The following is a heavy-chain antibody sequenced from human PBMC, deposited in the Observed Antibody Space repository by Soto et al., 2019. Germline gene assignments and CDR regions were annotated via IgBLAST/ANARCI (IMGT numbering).Heavy chain of an antibody. Sequence: GGSLRLSCAASGFTFSNYELNWVRQAPGKGLEWVSYISTSPGAIYYADSVKGRFTISRDNAKNSLYLQMNSLRAEDTAVYYCARERYDSGRPLDYWGQGTLVTVSS. CDR3: ARERYDSGRPLDY. J-gene: IGHJ4*02. CDR1: GFTFSNYE. D-gene: IGHD3-10*01. V-gene: IGHV3-48*03. CDR2: ISTSPGAI.